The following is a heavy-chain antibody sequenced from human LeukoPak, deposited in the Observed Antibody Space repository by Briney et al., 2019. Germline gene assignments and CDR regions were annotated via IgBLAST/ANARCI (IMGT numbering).Heavy chain of an antibody. CDR2: ISGSGGST. CDR1: GFTFSSYA. V-gene: IGHV3-23*01. J-gene: IGHJ4*02. CDR3: AKEGSSGWY. Sequence: GGSLRLPCAASGFTFSSYAMSWVRQPPGKGLEWVSAISGSGGSTFYADSVKGRFTISRDNSKNTLYLQVNSLRAEDTALYYCAKEGSSGWYWGQGTLVTVSS. D-gene: IGHD6-19*01.